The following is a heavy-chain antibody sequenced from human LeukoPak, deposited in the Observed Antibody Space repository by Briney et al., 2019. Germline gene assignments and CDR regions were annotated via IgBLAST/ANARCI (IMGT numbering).Heavy chain of an antibody. Sequence: SETLSLTCTVSGGSISSYYWSWIRQPPGKGLEWIGYTYYSGSTNYNPSLKSRVTISVDTSKNQFSLKLSSVTAADTAVYYCAGAQAGSYYYYGMDVWGQGTTVTVSS. J-gene: IGHJ6*02. CDR2: TYYSGST. V-gene: IGHV4-59*01. D-gene: IGHD6-13*01. CDR1: GGSISSYY. CDR3: AGAQAGSYYYYGMDV.